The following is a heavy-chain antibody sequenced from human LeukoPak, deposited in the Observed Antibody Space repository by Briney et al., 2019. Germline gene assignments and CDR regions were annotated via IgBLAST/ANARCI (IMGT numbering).Heavy chain of an antibody. V-gene: IGHV3-30-3*01. Sequence: GGSLRLSCAASRFTFSSYAMHWVRQAPGKGLEWVAVISYDGSNKYYADSVKGRFTISRDNSKNTLYLQMNSLRAEDTAVYYCARVSYGYSGFDYWGQGTLVTVSS. J-gene: IGHJ4*02. CDR2: ISYDGSNK. CDR3: ARVSYGYSGFDY. D-gene: IGHD5-18*01. CDR1: RFTFSSYA.